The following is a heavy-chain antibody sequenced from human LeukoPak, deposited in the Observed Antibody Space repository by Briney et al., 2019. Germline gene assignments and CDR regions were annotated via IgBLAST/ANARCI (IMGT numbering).Heavy chain of an antibody. CDR2: INHSGST. V-gene: IGHV4-34*01. D-gene: IGHD4-23*01. CDR3: ARDDYGGTSFDY. J-gene: IGHJ4*02. Sequence: PSETLSLTCAVYGGSFSGYYWSWIRQPPGKGLEWIGEINHSGSTNYNPSLKSRVTISVDTSKNQFSLKLSSVTAADTAVYYCARDDYGGTSFDYWGQGTLVTVSS. CDR1: GGSFSGYY.